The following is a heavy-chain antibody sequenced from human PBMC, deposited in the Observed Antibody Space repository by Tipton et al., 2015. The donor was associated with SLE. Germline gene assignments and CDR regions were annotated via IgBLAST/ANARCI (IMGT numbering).Heavy chain of an antibody. CDR1: GFTVSSNF. CDR3: AREDLGYGDYDY. CDR2: IYSGGRA. J-gene: IGHJ4*02. Sequence: SLRLSCAASGFTVSSNFMNWVRQAPGKGLEWVSVIYSGGRAYYADSVKGRFTISRDNSKNTLYLQMNSLRVEDTAGYYCAREDLGYGDYDYWGQGTLVTVSS. V-gene: IGHV3-66*02. D-gene: IGHD4-17*01.